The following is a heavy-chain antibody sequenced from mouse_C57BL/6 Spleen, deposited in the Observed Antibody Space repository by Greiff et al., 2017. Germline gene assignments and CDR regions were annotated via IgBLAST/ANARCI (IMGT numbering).Heavy chain of an antibody. D-gene: IGHD2-2*01. V-gene: IGHV1-72*01. CDR3: ARAGLYYVYGAEMYYAMDY. J-gene: IGHJ4*01. CDR1: GYTFTSYW. CDR2: IDANSGGT. Sequence: VQLQQSGAELVKPGASVKLSCKASGYTFTSYWMHWVKPRPGRGREWIGRIDANSGGTKYNEKVKSKSTLTVDKPSRTADMQLCSLTSEDAAVYNCARAGLYYVYGAEMYYAMDYWGQGTSVTVSS.